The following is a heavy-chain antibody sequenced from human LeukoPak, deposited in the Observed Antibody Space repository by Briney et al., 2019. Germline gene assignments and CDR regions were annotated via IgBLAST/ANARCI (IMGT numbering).Heavy chain of an antibody. Sequence: SETLSLTCAVYGGSFSGYYWSWIRQPPGKGLEWIGEINHSGSTNYNPSLKSRVTISVDTSKNQFSLKLSSVTAADTAVYYCARGGKGITMVRGVKNGMGVWGQGTTVTVSS. J-gene: IGHJ6*02. D-gene: IGHD3-10*01. CDR2: INHSGST. CDR1: GGSFSGYY. CDR3: ARGGKGITMVRGVKNGMGV. V-gene: IGHV4-34*01.